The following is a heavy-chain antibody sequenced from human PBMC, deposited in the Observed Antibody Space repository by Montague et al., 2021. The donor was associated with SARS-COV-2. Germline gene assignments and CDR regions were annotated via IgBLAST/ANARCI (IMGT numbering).Heavy chain of an antibody. CDR2: IFHSGTI. J-gene: IGHJ6*02. V-gene: IGHV4-4*02. CDR3: ATLSRRTAAGTRDYFGLDV. Sequence: SETLSLTCRVSGDSISTSTWWTWVRQTPGKGLEWIGEIFHSGTINYNPSLKSRVSISVDKPNNQFSLRLSSLIAADTAVYYCATLSRRTAAGTRDYFGLDVWGQGTTVAVSS. D-gene: IGHD6-13*01. CDR1: GDSISTSTW.